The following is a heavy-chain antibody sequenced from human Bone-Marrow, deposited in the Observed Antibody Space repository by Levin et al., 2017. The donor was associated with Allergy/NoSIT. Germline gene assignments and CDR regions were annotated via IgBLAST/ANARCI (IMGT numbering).Heavy chain of an antibody. J-gene: IGHJ6*03. V-gene: IGHV3-48*02. D-gene: IGHD2-2*01. Sequence: GGSLRLSCAASGFTFSSYSMNWVRQAPGKGLEWVSYISSSSSTIYYADSVKGRFTISRDNAKNSLYLQMNSLRDEDTAVYYCARGGGHCSSTSCYHYYYYYMDVWGKGTTVTVSS. CDR2: ISSSSSTI. CDR3: ARGGGHCSSTSCYHYYYYYMDV. CDR1: GFTFSSYS.